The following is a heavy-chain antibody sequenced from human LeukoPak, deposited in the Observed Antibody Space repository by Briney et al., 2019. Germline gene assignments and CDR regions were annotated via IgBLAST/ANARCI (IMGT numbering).Heavy chain of an antibody. V-gene: IGHV1-18*04. D-gene: IGHD2-2*01. CDR1: GYTFTSYY. Sequence: GASVKVSCKASGYTFTSYYMHWVRQAPGQGLEWMGWISAYNGNSNYAQKFQGRVTMTTDTSTSTGYMELRSLRSDDTAVYYCARVHSYCSTTSCLDYWGQGTLVTVSS. CDR3: ARVHSYCSTTSCLDY. J-gene: IGHJ4*02. CDR2: ISAYNGNS.